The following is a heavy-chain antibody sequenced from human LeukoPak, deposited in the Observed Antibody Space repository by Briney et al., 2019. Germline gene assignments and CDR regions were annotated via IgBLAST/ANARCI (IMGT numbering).Heavy chain of an antibody. Sequence: ASVKVSCKASGYTFTSYDINWVRQATGQGLEWMGWMNPNSGNTGYAQKFQGRVTMTRDTSISTAYMELSSLRSEDTAVYYCARGHNSYYYDSSGYLDYRGQGTLVTVSS. CDR1: GYTFTSYD. CDR2: MNPNSGNT. V-gene: IGHV1-8*01. CDR3: ARGHNSYYYDSSGYLDY. J-gene: IGHJ4*02. D-gene: IGHD3-22*01.